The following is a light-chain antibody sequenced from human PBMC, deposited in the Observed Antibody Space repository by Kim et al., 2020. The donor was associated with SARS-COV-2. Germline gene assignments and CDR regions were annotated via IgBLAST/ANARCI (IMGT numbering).Light chain of an antibody. J-gene: IGKJ1*01. Sequence: DIQMTQSPSTLSAFVGNRVTITCRASQSVDSWLAWYQRQPGKAPKLLIYQASKLASGVPSRFSGSGSGTDFTLTISNLQPDDSAIYYCKQYETYWTFGPGTKVDIK. CDR2: QAS. CDR1: QSVDSW. CDR3: KQYETYWT. V-gene: IGKV1-5*03.